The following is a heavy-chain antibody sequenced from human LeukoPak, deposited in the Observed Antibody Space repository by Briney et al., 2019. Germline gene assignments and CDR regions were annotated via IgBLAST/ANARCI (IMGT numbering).Heavy chain of an antibody. Sequence: GGSLRLSCAASGFTFSSYAMSWVRQAPGKGLEWVSAISGSGGSTYYADSVKGRFTISRDNSKNTLYLQMNSLRAEDTAVYYCAKVLTRDYYYYGMDVWGQGTTVTVSS. CDR1: GFTFSSYA. CDR3: AKVLTRDYYYYGMDV. J-gene: IGHJ6*02. CDR2: ISGSGGST. V-gene: IGHV3-23*01.